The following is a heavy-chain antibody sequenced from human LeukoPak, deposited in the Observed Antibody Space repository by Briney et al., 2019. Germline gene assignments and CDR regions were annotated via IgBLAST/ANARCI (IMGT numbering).Heavy chain of an antibody. CDR3: ARVRVLTTVTPSYYFDY. CDR1: GGSIRSYY. CDR2: IYNSGST. Sequence: SETLSLTCTVSGGSIRSYYWSWIRQPPGKGLEWIGYIYNSGSTNYNPSLKSRVTMSVDTSKNQFSLKLSSVTAADTAVYYCARVRVLTTVTPSYYFDYWGQGTLVTVSS. D-gene: IGHD4-17*01. J-gene: IGHJ4*02. V-gene: IGHV4-59*01.